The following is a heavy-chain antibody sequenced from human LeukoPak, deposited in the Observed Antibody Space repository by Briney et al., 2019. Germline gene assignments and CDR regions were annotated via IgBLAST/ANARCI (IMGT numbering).Heavy chain of an antibody. CDR3: VLSWSSTSPDSDHYYGMDV. CDR1: GFTFSSYA. D-gene: IGHD2-2*01. CDR2: ISSNGGST. V-gene: IGHV3-64D*06. Sequence: GGSLRLSCSASGFTFSSYAMHWARQAPGKGLEYVSAISSNGGSTYYADSVKGRFTISRDNSKNTLYLQMSSLRAEDTAVYYCVLSWSSTSPDSDHYYGMDVWGKGTTVTVSS. J-gene: IGHJ6*04.